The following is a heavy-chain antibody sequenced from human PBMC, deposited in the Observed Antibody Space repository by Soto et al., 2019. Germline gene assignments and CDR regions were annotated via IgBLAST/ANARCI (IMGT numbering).Heavy chain of an antibody. CDR1: GFTFSSYA. J-gene: IGHJ4*01. V-gene: IGHV3-30-3*01. D-gene: IGHD3-3*01. Sequence: GGSLRLSCAASGFTFSSYAMHWVRQAPGKGLEWVAVISYDGSNKYYADSVKGRFTISRDNSKNTLYLQMNSLRAEDTAVYYCAREAGNAYYDFWSGPSDDYWGHGTLVTVSS. CDR3: AREAGNAYYDFWSGPSDDY. CDR2: ISYDGSNK.